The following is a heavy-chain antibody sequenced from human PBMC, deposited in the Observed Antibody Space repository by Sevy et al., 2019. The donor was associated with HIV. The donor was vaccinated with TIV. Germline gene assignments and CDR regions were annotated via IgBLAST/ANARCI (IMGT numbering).Heavy chain of an antibody. J-gene: IGHJ3*02. CDR2: AKRKSDGGTI. V-gene: IGHV3-15*01. CDR1: GFSFKNVW. CDR3: ATVLGAGAAGAFEI. Sequence: GGSLRLSCAGSGFSFKNVWMTWVRQTPGKGLEWVGHAKRKSDGGTIDDGSPVNGRFTISREDSKDMLYLQMSSLKTEDTGVYYCATVLGAGAAGAFEIWGQGTMVTVSS. D-gene: IGHD1-26*01.